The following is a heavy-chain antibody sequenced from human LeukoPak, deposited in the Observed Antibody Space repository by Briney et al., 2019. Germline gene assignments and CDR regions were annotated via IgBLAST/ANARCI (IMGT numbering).Heavy chain of an antibody. CDR3: ARDHWGASSSSWYNWHYYYMDV. J-gene: IGHJ6*03. CDR1: GYTFTGYY. CDR2: INPNSGGT. D-gene: IGHD6-13*01. V-gene: IGHV1-2*02. Sequence: PEASVKVSCKASGYTFTGYYMHWVRQAPGQGLEWMGWINPNSGGTNYAQKFQGRVTMTRDTSISTAYMELSRLRSDDTAVYYCARDHWGASSSSWYNWHYYYMDVWGKGTTVTVSS.